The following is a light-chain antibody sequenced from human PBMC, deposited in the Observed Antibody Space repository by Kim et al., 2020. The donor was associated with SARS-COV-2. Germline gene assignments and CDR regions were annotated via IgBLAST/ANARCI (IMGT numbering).Light chain of an antibody. CDR2: DVT. Sequence: QSALSQPPSVSGSPGQSVTISCTGTSSDVGNYNFVSWYQQHPGKAPKLIIYDVTERPSGVPYRFSGSKSGNTASLTISGLQADDEADYYCCSYAGSYIWVFGGGTQLTVL. CDR3: CSYAGSYIWV. J-gene: IGLJ3*02. CDR1: SSDVGNYNF. V-gene: IGLV2-11*01.